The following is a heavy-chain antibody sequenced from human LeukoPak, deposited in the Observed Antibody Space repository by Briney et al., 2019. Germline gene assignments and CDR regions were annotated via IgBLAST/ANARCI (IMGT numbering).Heavy chain of an antibody. Sequence: GGALRLSCAASGFTFSSYSMNWVRQAPGKGLEWVSSISSSSSYIYYADSVKGRFTISRDNAKNSLYLQMNSLRAEDTAVYYCATISVAGGDYFDYWGQGTLVTVSS. J-gene: IGHJ4*02. CDR3: ATISVAGGDYFDY. D-gene: IGHD6-19*01. CDR2: ISSSSSYI. CDR1: GFTFSSYS. V-gene: IGHV3-21*01.